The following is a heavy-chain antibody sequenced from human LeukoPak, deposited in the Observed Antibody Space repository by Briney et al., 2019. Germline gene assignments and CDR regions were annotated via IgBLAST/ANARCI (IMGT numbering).Heavy chain of an antibody. CDR3: ARADMNLYFFEY. V-gene: IGHV4-59*01. CDR1: GASISSYY. D-gene: IGHD1-14*01. J-gene: IGHJ4*02. Sequence: SETLSLTCTVSGASISSYYWSWIRQHPGKGLEWIGYIYYSGDTNYNPSLKSRVTISVDTSKNQFSLKLSSVTAADTAVYYCARADMNLYFFEYWGQGALVTVPS. CDR2: IYYSGDT.